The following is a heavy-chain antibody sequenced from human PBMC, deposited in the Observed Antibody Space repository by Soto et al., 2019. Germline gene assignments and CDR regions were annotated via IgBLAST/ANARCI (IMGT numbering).Heavy chain of an antibody. Sequence: PGGSLRLSCAASGFTFSSYAMSWVRQAPGKGLEWVSAISGSGGSTYYADSVKGRFTISRDNSKNRLYLQMNSLRAEDTAGYYCARIAARPGRPESYFDYWGQGTLVTVSS. CDR1: GFTFSSYA. J-gene: IGHJ4*02. CDR3: ARIAARPGRPESYFDY. V-gene: IGHV3-23*01. CDR2: ISGSGGST. D-gene: IGHD6-6*01.